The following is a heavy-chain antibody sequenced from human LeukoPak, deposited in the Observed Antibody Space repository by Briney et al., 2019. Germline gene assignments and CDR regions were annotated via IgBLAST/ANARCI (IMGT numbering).Heavy chain of an antibody. D-gene: IGHD5-18*01. Sequence: GGSLRLSCVASGFAFSDDSMNWVRQPPGKGLEWVSSISSTSKYIYYADSVKGRFTISRDNAKNSLFLQMNNLRVDDSAVYYCAREYTAMAYDYWGQGTLVIVSS. J-gene: IGHJ4*02. CDR3: AREYTAMAYDY. V-gene: IGHV3-21*01. CDR2: ISSTSKYI. CDR1: GFAFSDDS.